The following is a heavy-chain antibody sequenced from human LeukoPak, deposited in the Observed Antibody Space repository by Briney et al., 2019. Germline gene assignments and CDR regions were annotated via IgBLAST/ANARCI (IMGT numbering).Heavy chain of an antibody. CDR1: GFTFSSYE. V-gene: IGHV3-21*01. Sequence: PGGSLRLSCAASGFTFSSYEMNWVRQAPGKGLEWVSSISSSSSYIYYADSVKGRFTISRDNAKNSLYLQMNSLRAEDTAVYYCAPDGIVGASTPFDYWGQGTLVTVSS. CDR2: ISSSSSYI. J-gene: IGHJ4*02. D-gene: IGHD1-26*01. CDR3: APDGIVGASTPFDY.